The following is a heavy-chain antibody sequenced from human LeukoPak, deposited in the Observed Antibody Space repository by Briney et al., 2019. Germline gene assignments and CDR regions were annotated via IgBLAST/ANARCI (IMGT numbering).Heavy chain of an antibody. V-gene: IGHV4-59*01. Sequence: PSETLSLTCTVSGGSISSYYWSWIRQPPGKGLEWIGYIDYSGSTNYNPSLKSRVTISVDTSKNQFSLKLSSVTAADTAVYYCARYQRNNDYFLDVWGQGTTVTVSS. J-gene: IGHJ6*02. CDR1: GGSISSYY. D-gene: IGHD2/OR15-2a*01. CDR2: IDYSGST. CDR3: ARYQRNNDYFLDV.